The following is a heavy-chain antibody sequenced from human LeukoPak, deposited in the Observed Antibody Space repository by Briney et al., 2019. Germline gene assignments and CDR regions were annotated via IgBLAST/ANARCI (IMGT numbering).Heavy chain of an antibody. CDR2: VHSNGHT. J-gene: IGHJ4*02. CDR1: GGSASSGHYF. Sequence: SETLSLTCTVSGGSASSGHYFYSWVRQPPGKGLEWIGYVHSNGHTNYSPSLERRVTISIDTSRTQVSLKLDSVTAADTAVYYCARTGYQGGYWGQGILVTVSS. D-gene: IGHD2-2*01. V-gene: IGHV4-61*01. CDR3: ARTGYQGGY.